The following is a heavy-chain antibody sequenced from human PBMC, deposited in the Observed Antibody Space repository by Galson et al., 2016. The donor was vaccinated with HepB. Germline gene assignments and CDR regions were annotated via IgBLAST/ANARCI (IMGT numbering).Heavy chain of an antibody. Sequence: SVKVSCKAFGGTFITHAINWVRQAPGQGLEWMGTIIPNFGTTDYEQKLKARVTITADESTDTAYMELSGLRSEDTAVYYCAHTYGRSGDSLTFDYWGQGTLVTVSS. D-gene: IGHD2-15*01. J-gene: IGHJ4*02. CDR3: AHTYGRSGDSLTFDY. V-gene: IGHV1-69*13. CDR1: GGTFITHA. CDR2: IIPNFGTT.